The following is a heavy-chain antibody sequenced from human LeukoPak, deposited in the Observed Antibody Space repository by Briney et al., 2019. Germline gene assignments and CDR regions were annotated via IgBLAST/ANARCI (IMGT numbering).Heavy chain of an antibody. Sequence: PGGSLRLSCAASGFTVSSNYMSWVRQAPGKGLEWVSVIYSGGSTYYADSVKGRFTISRDNSKNTLYLQMNSLRAEDTAVYYCAKRNLHPRGPAYWGQGTLVTVSS. CDR2: IYSGGST. V-gene: IGHV3-66*01. CDR3: AKRNLHPRGPAY. J-gene: IGHJ4*02. D-gene: IGHD6-25*01. CDR1: GFTVSSNY.